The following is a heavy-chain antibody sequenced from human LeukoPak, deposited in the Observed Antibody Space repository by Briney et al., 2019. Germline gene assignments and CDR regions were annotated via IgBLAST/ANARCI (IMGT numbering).Heavy chain of an antibody. CDR3: ARITMIVVAEYYFDY. CDR1: GFTFSNYW. D-gene: IGHD3-22*01. J-gene: IGHJ4*02. Sequence: GGSLRLSCVVSGFTFSNYWMSWVRQAPGKGLEWVANIKQDESEKYYVDSVKGRFTISRDNSKNTLYLQMNSLRAEDTAVYYCARITMIVVAEYYFDYWGQGTLVTVSS. V-gene: IGHV3-7*01. CDR2: IKQDESEK.